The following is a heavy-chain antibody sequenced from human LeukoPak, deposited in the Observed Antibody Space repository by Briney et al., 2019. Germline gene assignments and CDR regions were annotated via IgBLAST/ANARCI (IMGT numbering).Heavy chain of an antibody. J-gene: IGHJ4*02. CDR1: GYTFTSYG. CDR2: ISAYNGNT. Sequence: ASVKVSCKASGYTFTSYGISWVRQAPGQGLKRMGWISAYNGNTNYAQKLQGRVTMTTDTSTSTAYMELRSLRSDDTAVYYCARDTPIAAAGTYYFDYWGQGTLVTVSS. V-gene: IGHV1-18*01. CDR3: ARDTPIAAAGTYYFDY. D-gene: IGHD6-13*01.